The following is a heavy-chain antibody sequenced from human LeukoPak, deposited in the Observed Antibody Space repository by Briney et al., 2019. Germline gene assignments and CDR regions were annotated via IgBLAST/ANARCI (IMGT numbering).Heavy chain of an antibody. Sequence: SETLSLTCTVSGGSISSSSYYWSWIRQPAGKGLEWIGRIYTSGSTNYNPSLKSRVTMSVHTSKNQFSLKLSSVTAADAAVYYCAKFGGMCDSMVVAATRRFDYWGQGTLVTVSS. D-gene: IGHD2-15*01. J-gene: IGHJ4*02. V-gene: IGHV4-61*02. CDR3: AKFGGMCDSMVVAATRRFDY. CDR1: GGSISSSSYY. CDR2: IYTSGST.